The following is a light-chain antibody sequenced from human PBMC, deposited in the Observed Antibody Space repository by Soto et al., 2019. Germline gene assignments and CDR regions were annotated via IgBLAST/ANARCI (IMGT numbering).Light chain of an antibody. CDR3: QQLNSFPLT. Sequence: AIQLTQSPSSLSASVGDRVTIACRASQGVSSALAWYQQKPGKAPKLLLYDASSLESGVPSRFSGSGSGTDFTLTISSLQPEDFATYYCQQLNSFPLTFGGGTKVEIK. CDR2: DAS. CDR1: QGVSSA. J-gene: IGKJ4*01. V-gene: IGKV1-13*02.